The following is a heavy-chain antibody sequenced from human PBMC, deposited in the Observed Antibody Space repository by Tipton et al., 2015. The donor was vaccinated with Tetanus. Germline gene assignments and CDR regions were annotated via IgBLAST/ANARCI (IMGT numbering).Heavy chain of an antibody. D-gene: IGHD5-12*01. J-gene: IGHJ4*02. CDR1: GGSITSNY. Sequence: LRLSCTVSGGSITSNYWTWIRQPAGKGLEWIGRIYAPGITNYNPSLKSRVSMSVDTSKNQFSLRLSSVTAADTAVYYCARVRRGATTDLDYRGQGTLVTVSS. CDR2: IYAPGIT. CDR3: ARVRRGATTDLDY. V-gene: IGHV4-4*07.